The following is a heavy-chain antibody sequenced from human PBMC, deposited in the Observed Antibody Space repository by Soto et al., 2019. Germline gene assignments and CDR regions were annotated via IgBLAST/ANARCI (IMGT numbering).Heavy chain of an antibody. CDR1: GYTFTGYY. Sequence: ASVKVSCKASGYTFTGYYMHWVRQAPGQGLEWMGWINPNSGGTNYAQKFQGRVTMTRDTFISTAYMELSRLRSGDTAVYYCARDSDTGYYGMDVWGQGTTVTVSS. D-gene: IGHD5-18*01. CDR3: ARDSDTGYYGMDV. V-gene: IGHV1-2*02. CDR2: INPNSGGT. J-gene: IGHJ6*02.